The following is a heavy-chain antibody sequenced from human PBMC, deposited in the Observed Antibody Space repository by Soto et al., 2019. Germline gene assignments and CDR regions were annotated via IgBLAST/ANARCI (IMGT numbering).Heavy chain of an antibody. D-gene: IGHD3-22*01. Sequence: QEQLVQSGAEVKKSGSSVKVSCKDPGDLFSSYAVRWVRQAPGQGLEWMGGIIQVFGTAYYAQKFQGRVTITADESTNTACMELSSLRSEDTAMYYCARGGSGYVWFNEYWGQGTLVTVSS. CDR2: IIQVFGTA. CDR3: ARGGSGYVWFNEY. CDR1: GDLFSSYA. J-gene: IGHJ4*02. V-gene: IGHV1-69*01.